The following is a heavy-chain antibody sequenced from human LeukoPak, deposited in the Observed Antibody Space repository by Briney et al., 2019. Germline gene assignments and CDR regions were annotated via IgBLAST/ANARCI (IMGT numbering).Heavy chain of an antibody. CDR3: ARGQVYWYFDL. CDR2: IYSGGST. V-gene: IGHV3-66*01. Sequence: PGGSLRLSCVASGFTVSSNQMSWVRQAPGKGLEWVSVIYSGGSTHYADSVEGRFIISRDNSKNTLYLQMNSLRAEDTAVYYCARGQVYWYFDLWGRGTLVTVSS. J-gene: IGHJ2*01. CDR1: GFTVSSNQ.